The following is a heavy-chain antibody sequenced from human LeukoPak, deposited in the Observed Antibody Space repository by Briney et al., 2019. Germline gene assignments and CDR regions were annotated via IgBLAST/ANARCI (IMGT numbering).Heavy chain of an antibody. CDR1: GFAVSSNY. V-gene: IGHV3-66*01. Sequence: GGSLRLSCAASGFAVSSNYMSWVRQAPGKGLEWVSVIYSGGSTYYADSVKGRFTISRDNSKNTLYLQMNSLRAEDTAVYYCARAVTRFGLLWFGEPQTDYWGQGTLVTVSS. D-gene: IGHD3-10*01. CDR3: ARAVTRFGLLWFGEPQTDY. CDR2: IYSGGST. J-gene: IGHJ4*02.